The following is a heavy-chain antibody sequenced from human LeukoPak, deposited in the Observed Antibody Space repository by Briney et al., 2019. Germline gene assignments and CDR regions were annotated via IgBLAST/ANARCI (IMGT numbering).Heavy chain of an antibody. V-gene: IGHV3-21*04. CDR1: GLILSPYS. CDR2: ISSDSTFI. D-gene: IGHD3-16*01. J-gene: IGHJ4*02. Sequence: KPGGSLRLSCAASGLILSPYSMNWVRQAPGKGPEWVSSISSDSTFIYYADSVKGRFTVSRDNAKNSVSLQMNSLRAEDTAIYYCARDPWGGRAYWGQGTLVTVSS. CDR3: ARDPWGGRAY.